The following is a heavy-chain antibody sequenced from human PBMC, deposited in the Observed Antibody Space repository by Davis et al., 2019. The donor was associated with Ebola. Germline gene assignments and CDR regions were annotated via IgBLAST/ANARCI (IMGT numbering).Heavy chain of an antibody. Sequence: GSTEYNPSLKSRVAISVDTSKNQFSLKLTSVTTADTAVYYCAYTSLAVATNRYYYFGMDVWGQGTAVTVPS. J-gene: IGHJ6*02. CDR2: GST. V-gene: IGHV4-59*01. CDR3: AYTSLAVATNRYYYFGMDV. D-gene: IGHD5-12*01.